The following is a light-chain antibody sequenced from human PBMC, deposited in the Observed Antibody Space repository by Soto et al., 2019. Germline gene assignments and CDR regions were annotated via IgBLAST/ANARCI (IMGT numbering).Light chain of an antibody. CDR2: GAS. CDR3: QQYNDWPGT. J-gene: IGKJ2*01. Sequence: EIVMTQSPGTLSVFPGERATLSCRASQSVRTNLAWYQQKPGQAPRLLIYGASTRAPGIPARFSGSGAGTELPLTISSLQSEDFAVYYCQQYNDWPGTFGQGTTVEVK. V-gene: IGKV3-15*01. CDR1: QSVRTN.